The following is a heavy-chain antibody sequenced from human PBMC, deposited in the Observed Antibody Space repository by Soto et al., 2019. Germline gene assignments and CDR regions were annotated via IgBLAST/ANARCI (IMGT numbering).Heavy chain of an antibody. V-gene: IGHV3-72*01. D-gene: IGHD4-4*01. CDR3: ARASTPASTGYDY. Sequence: PGGSLRLSCAASGFTLSDHYLDWVRQAPGKGLEWVGRSRNRVKSFTTAYAASVRGRFTFSSDDSTNSLYLQMNSLKTDDTAVYYCARASTPASTGYDYWGQGTLVTVSS. CDR2: SRNRVKSFTT. CDR1: GFTLSDHY. J-gene: IGHJ4*02.